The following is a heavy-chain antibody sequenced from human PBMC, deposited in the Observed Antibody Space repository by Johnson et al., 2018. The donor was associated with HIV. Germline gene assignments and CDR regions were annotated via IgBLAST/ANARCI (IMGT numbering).Heavy chain of an antibody. CDR1: GFTFSSYG. J-gene: IGHJ3*02. CDR3: ARAYSSSWYRDDAFDI. D-gene: IGHD6-13*01. V-gene: IGHV3-30*02. Sequence: QEQLVESGGGVVQPGGSLRLSCAASGFTFSSYGMHWVRQAPGKGLEWVAFRRYDGRNKYYVDSVKGRFTISRDNSKNTLYLQMNSLRAEDTAVYYCARAYSSSWYRDDAFDIWGQGTMVTVFS. CDR2: RRYDGRNK.